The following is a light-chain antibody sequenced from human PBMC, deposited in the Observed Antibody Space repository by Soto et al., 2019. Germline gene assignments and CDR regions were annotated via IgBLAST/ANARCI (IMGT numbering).Light chain of an antibody. CDR2: QVS. Sequence: QSALTQPASVSGSPGQSITISCTGTSSDIGAYNSVSWYQHHPGKAPKLIVFQVSFRPSAVSDRFSGSKSDNTASLTISGLQTEDEADYYCSSYIPTSVLYVFGTGTKVTVL. V-gene: IGLV2-14*01. J-gene: IGLJ1*01. CDR1: SSDIGAYNS. CDR3: SSYIPTSVLYV.